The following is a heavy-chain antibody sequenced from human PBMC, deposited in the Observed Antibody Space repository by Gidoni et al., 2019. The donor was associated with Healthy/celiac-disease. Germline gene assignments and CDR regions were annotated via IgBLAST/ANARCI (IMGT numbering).Heavy chain of an antibody. V-gene: IGHV4-34*01. CDR2: INHSGST. CDR3: ARGRAANSAKDAFDI. J-gene: IGHJ3*02. CDR1: GGSFSGYY. Sequence: QVQLQQWGAGLLKPSETLSLTCAVYGGSFSGYYWSWIRQPPGKGLEWIGEINHSGSTNYNPSLKSRVTISVDTSKNQFSLKLSSVTAADTAVYYCARGRAANSAKDAFDIWGQGTMVTVSS. D-gene: IGHD6-25*01.